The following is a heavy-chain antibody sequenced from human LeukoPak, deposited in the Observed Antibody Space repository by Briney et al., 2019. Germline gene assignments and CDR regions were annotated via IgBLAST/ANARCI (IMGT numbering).Heavy chain of an antibody. V-gene: IGHV4-4*08. Sequence: SETLSLTCAVYGGSFSGYYWSWIRQAPGKGLEWIGRIYTSGSTNYNPSLKSRVTISVDTSKNQFSLKPSSVTAADTAVYYCARGISGTYAYYFDYWGQGTLVTVSS. CDR3: ARGISGTYAYYFDY. CDR1: GGSFSGYY. J-gene: IGHJ4*02. D-gene: IGHD1-26*01. CDR2: IYTSGST.